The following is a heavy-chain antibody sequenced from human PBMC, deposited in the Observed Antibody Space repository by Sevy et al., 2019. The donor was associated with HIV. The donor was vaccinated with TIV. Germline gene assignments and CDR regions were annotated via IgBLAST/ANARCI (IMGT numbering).Heavy chain of an antibody. CDR3: AHGTLDPGSSWFPYFDY. CDR1: GFSLSTSGVG. D-gene: IGHD6-13*01. CDR2: IYWNDDK. J-gene: IGHJ4*02. Sequence: SGATLVNPTQTLTLTCTFSGFSLSTSGVGVGWIRQPPGKALEWLAIIYWNDDKRYSPSLKSRLTITKDTSKNQVVLTMTNMDPVDTASYYCAHGTLDPGSSWFPYFDYWGQGTLVTVSS. V-gene: IGHV2-5*01.